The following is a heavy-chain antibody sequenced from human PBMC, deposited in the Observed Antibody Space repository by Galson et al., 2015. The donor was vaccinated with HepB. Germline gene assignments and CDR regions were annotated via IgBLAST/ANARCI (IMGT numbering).Heavy chain of an antibody. Sequence: SLRLSCAASGFAFDNHAMSWVRQAPGRGLEWISGITGKGDSTFYADSVKGRFTVPKDNSNNMLYLQMNSLRGEDAGLYFCAKGYGLFDSWGQGILVTVSS. CDR3: AKGYGLFDS. CDR1: GFAFDNHA. J-gene: IGHJ5*01. D-gene: IGHD5-18*01. V-gene: IGHV3-23*01. CDR2: ITGKGDST.